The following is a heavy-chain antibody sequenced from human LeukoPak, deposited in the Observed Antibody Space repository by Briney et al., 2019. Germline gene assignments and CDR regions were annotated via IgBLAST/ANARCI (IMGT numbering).Heavy chain of an antibody. D-gene: IGHD2-21*02. CDR3: AKDLPTKCRGDCPSDY. Sequence: GGSLRLSCTASGFTFSSYWMNWVRQAPGKGLEWVSGISDSGGRTYYAESVKGRFAISRDNSKNTLYLQMNSLRVEDTAVYYCAKDLPTKCRGDCPSDYWGQGTLVTVSS. V-gene: IGHV3-23*01. CDR2: ISDSGGRT. CDR1: GFTFSSYW. J-gene: IGHJ4*02.